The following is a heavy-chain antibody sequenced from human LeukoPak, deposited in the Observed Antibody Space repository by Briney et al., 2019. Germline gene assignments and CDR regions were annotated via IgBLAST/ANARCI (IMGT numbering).Heavy chain of an antibody. CDR2: INYSGST. CDR1: GGSISGYY. Sequence: PLETLSLTCTVSGGSISGYYWHWIRQPPGMGLEWIGYINYSGSTDYNPSLKSRVTISVDTSKNQFSLNLRSVTAADTAFYYCAREYSSFEYWGQGILVTVSS. CDR3: AREYSSFEY. V-gene: IGHV4-59*01. D-gene: IGHD6-19*01. J-gene: IGHJ4*02.